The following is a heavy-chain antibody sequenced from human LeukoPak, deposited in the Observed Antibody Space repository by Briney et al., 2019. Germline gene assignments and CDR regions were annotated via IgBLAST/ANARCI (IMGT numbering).Heavy chain of an antibody. CDR1: GGSISSYY. CDR3: ATRGSNWGEGDY. V-gene: IGHV4-59*01. D-gene: IGHD7-27*01. Sequence: SETLSLTCTVSGGSISSYYWSWIRQPPGKGLEWIGYIYYSGSTNYNPSLKSRVTISVDTSKNQFSLKLSSVTAADTAVYYCATRGSNWGEGDYWGPGTLVTVSS. J-gene: IGHJ4*02. CDR2: IYYSGST.